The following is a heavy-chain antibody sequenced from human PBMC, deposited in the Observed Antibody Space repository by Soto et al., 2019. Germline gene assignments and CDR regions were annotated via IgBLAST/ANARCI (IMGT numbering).Heavy chain of an antibody. CDR3: ARETAYGDYGFDY. CDR1: GYTFTGYY. CDR2: INPNSGGT. J-gene: IGHJ4*02. Sequence: QVQLVQSGAEVKKPGASVKVSCKASGYTFTGYYMHWVRQAPGQGLEWMGWINPNSGGTNYAQKFQGWVTMTRDTSVSTAYMELSRLRSDDTAVYYCARETAYGDYGFDYWGQGTLVTVSS. V-gene: IGHV1-2*04. D-gene: IGHD4-17*01.